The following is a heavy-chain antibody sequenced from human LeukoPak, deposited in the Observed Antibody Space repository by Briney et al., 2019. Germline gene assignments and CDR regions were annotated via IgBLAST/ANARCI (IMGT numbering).Heavy chain of an antibody. CDR2: INAGNGNT. CDR1: GYTFTSYA. D-gene: IGHD6-13*01. V-gene: IGHV1-3*01. CDR3: ARGGVAAVGSVDY. Sequence: GASVKVSCKASGYTFTSYAMHWVRQAPGQRLEWMGWINAGNGNTKYSQKFQGRVTITRDTSASTAYMELSSLRSEDTAVYYCARGGVAAVGSVDYWGQGFLVTVSS. J-gene: IGHJ4*02.